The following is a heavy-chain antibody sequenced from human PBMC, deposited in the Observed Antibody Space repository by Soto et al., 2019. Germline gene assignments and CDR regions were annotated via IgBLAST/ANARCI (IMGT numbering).Heavy chain of an antibody. J-gene: IGHJ1*01. CDR2: IYPGDSDT. Sequence: EALKISCKASGYSFSDYWIGWVRQMPGRGLEWMGIIYPGDSDTRYSASFQGQVTISADKSISTTFLQWSSLKASDTARYYCARRLLYGGTSPCLFALCGQGTLVTVSS. V-gene: IGHV5-51*01. D-gene: IGHD2-15*01. CDR1: GYSFSDYW. CDR3: ARRLLYGGTSPCLFAL.